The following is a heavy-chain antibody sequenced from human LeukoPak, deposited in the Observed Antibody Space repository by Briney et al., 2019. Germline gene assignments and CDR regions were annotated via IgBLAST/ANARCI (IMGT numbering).Heavy chain of an antibody. J-gene: IGHJ4*02. CDR3: ARFPYGRDGYNSFDY. CDR1: GYSFTSYW. CDR2: IYPGDSDT. Sequence: GESLKISCKGSGYSFTSYWIGWVRQMPGKGLEWMGIIYPGDSDTRYSPSFQGQVTISADKSISTAYLQWSSLKASDTAMYYCARFPYGRDGYNSFDYWGQGTLVTVSS. V-gene: IGHV5-51*01. D-gene: IGHD5-24*01.